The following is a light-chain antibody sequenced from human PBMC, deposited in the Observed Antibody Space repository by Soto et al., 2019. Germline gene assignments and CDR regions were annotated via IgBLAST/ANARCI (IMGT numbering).Light chain of an antibody. CDR2: EVT. V-gene: IGLV2-14*01. Sequence: QSVLAQPASVSGSPGQSITISCTGTSSDVGAYDYVSWFQHYPGEAPKLLIYEVTNRPSGVSDRFSGSRSGNTASLTISGLQAEDEADYYCSSYTITNTLVFGSGTKVTVL. CDR3: SSYTITNTLV. CDR1: SSDVGAYDY. J-gene: IGLJ1*01.